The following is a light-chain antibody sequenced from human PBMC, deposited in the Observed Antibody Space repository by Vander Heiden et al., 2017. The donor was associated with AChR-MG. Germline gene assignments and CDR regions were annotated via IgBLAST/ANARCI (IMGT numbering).Light chain of an antibody. CDR3: QVWDGITLI. J-gene: IGLJ2*01. V-gene: IGLV3-9*01. Sequence: SYELTQALSVSVAPGQTARLTRGENNIGSKNGDGYQKKPGQDTVVVIYRNNNRASGIPERFSGSNSGNTATLTISRAKDVDEADYYCQVWDGITLIVGGGTKPTVL. CDR2: RNN. CDR1: NIGSKN.